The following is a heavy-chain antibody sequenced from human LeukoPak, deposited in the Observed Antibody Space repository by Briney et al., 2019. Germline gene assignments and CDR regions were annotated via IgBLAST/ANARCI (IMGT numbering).Heavy chain of an antibody. CDR1: GFTFSNYW. Sequence: GGSLRLSCAASGFTFSNYWMSWVRQAPGKGLECLANIKQDGSETYYADSVQGRFTISRDNSKNTLYLQMNSLRAEDTAVYYCAKDLGVVVPAAPYPPDAFDIWGQGTMVTVSS. J-gene: IGHJ3*02. CDR3: AKDLGVVVPAAPYPPDAFDI. CDR2: IKQDGSET. D-gene: IGHD2-2*01. V-gene: IGHV3-7*03.